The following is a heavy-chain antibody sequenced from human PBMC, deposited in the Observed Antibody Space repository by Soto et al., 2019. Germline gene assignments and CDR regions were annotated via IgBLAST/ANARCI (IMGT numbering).Heavy chain of an antibody. Sequence: ASVKVSCKASGYTFTSYGISWVRQAPGQGLEWMGWISAYNGNTNYAQKLQGRVTMTTDTSTSTAYMELRSLRSDDTAVYYCARDRHRKQQLDAFDIWGQGTMVTVSS. V-gene: IGHV1-18*01. CDR1: GYTFTSYG. CDR3: ARDRHRKQQLDAFDI. J-gene: IGHJ3*02. D-gene: IGHD6-13*01. CDR2: ISAYNGNT.